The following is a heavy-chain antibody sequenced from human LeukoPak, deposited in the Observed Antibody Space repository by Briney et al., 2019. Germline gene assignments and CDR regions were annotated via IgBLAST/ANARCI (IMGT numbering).Heavy chain of an antibody. V-gene: IGHV3-66*01. Sequence: GGSLRLSCAASGFTFSSYTMDWVRQAPGKGLEWVSLIYAGGSTYHADSVKGRFTISRDNSKNTLYLQMNSLRAEDTAVYYCAAAVAGRGSRNNYLDYWGQGTLVTVSS. CDR2: IYAGGST. CDR1: GFTFSSYT. CDR3: AAAVAGRGSRNNYLDY. D-gene: IGHD6-19*01. J-gene: IGHJ4*02.